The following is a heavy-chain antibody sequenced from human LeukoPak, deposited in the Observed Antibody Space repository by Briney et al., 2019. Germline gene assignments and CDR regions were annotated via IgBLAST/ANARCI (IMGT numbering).Heavy chain of an antibody. CDR1: GFTFSSYS. CDR2: IWHDGSDK. D-gene: IGHD3-10*01. CDR3: AREYYYGSNSNAFDI. Sequence: GGSLRLSCAASGFTFSSYSMNWVRQAPGKGLEWVAVIWHDGSDKYYADSVKGRFTISRDNSKNTLYVQMNSLRTEDTAVYYCAREYYYGSNSNAFDIWGQGTMVIVSS. J-gene: IGHJ3*02. V-gene: IGHV3-33*08.